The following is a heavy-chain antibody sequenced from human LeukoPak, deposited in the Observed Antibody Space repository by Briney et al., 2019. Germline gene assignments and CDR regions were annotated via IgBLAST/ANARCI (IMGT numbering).Heavy chain of an antibody. Sequence: GGSLRLSCAASGFSFITYWMGWVRQAPGKGLEWVANIRHDGGETYYVGSVKGRFTISRDNAKNSLYLQMNSLRAEDTAVYYCASSTVEMATILDHDWGQGTLVTVSS. J-gene: IGHJ4*02. CDR3: ASSTVEMATILDHD. V-gene: IGHV3-7*01. CDR2: IRHDGGET. CDR1: GFSFITYW. D-gene: IGHD5-24*01.